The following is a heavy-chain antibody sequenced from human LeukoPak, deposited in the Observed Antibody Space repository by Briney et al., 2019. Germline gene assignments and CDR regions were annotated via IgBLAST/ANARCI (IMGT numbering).Heavy chain of an antibody. CDR1: GFTFSSYE. CDR2: ISSGGTTI. CDR3: ASLTCQGCDY. D-gene: IGHD2/OR15-2a*01. Sequence: GGSLRLSCAASGFTFSSYEMNWVRQAPGKGLEWVSYISSGGTTIYYTDSVKGRFTISRDNAKNSLYLQMNSLRAEDTAVYYCASLTCQGCDYWGQGTLVTVSS. J-gene: IGHJ4*02. V-gene: IGHV3-48*03.